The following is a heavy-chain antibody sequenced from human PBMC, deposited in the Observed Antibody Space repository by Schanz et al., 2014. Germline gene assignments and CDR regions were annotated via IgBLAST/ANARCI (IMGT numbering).Heavy chain of an antibody. CDR3: VREDMVRGIRAFDI. Sequence: VQLVESGGGVVQPGRSLRLSCAASGITFSDYAMSWVRQAPGKGLEWFSAISGSGRDTYYAASVKGRFTISRDNSKNTLSLQMNSLTAEDTAVYYCVREDMVRGIRAFDIWGQGTMVTVSS. CDR2: ISGSGRDT. CDR1: GITFSDYA. V-gene: IGHV3-23*04. J-gene: IGHJ3*02. D-gene: IGHD3-10*01.